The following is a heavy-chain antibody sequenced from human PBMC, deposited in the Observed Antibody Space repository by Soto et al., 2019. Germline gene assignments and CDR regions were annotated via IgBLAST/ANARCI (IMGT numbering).Heavy chain of an antibody. J-gene: IGHJ1*01. CDR3: ARDHGSRYGSPLPH. D-gene: IGHD5-18*01. CDR2: IYYSGRT. CDR1: GASISSGGY. V-gene: IGHV4-31*02. Sequence: SEALSLTWTGSGASISSGGYWSWIRQHPGKGLEWIGYIYYSGRTYYNPSLNSRVTISVDTSKSQSSLKLSSVTAADTAVYYCARDHGSRYGSPLPHWGQGPLVTVS.